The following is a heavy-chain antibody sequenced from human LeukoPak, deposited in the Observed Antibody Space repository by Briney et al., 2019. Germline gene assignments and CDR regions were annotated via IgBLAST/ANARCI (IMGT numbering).Heavy chain of an antibody. CDR3: ARHVRSGDYGI. D-gene: IGHD4-17*01. Sequence: SETLSLTCTVSGGSISSSSYYWGWIRQPPWKGLEWIGSIYYSGSTYYNPSLKSRVTISVDTSKNQFSLKLSSVTAADTAVYYCARHVRSGDYGIWGQGTMVTVSS. V-gene: IGHV4-39*01. CDR2: IYYSGST. J-gene: IGHJ3*02. CDR1: GGSISSSSYY.